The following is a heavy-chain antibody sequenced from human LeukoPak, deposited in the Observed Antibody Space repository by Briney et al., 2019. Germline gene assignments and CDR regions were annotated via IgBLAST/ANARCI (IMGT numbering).Heavy chain of an antibody. CDR1: GGSISSYY. CDR2: IYTSGST. Sequence: SETLSLTCTVSGGSISSYYWSWIRQPAGKGLEWIGRIYTSGSTNYNPSLKNRVTMSVDRSNSQFSLKLTSVTAADTAVYYCARRGVGDVSNYYFDNWGQGTLVTVSS. J-gene: IGHJ4*02. V-gene: IGHV4-4*07. D-gene: IGHD5-24*01. CDR3: ARRGVGDVSNYYFDN.